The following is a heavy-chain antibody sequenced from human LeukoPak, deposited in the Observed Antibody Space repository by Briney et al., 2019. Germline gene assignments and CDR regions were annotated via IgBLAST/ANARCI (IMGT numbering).Heavy chain of an antibody. J-gene: IGHJ4*02. D-gene: IGHD2-15*01. CDR2: IIPIFGIA. CDR1: GGTFSSYA. Sequence: ASVKVSCKASGGTFSSYAISWVRQAPGQGLEWMGRIIPIFGIANYAQRFQGRVTITADKSTSTAYMELSSLRSEDTAVYYCARGYVSGPEVGWGQGTLVTVSS. CDR3: ARGYVSGPEVG. V-gene: IGHV1-69*04.